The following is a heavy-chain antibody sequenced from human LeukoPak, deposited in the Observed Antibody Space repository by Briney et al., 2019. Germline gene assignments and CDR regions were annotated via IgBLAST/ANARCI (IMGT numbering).Heavy chain of an antibody. Sequence: SVKVSCKASGGTFSSYAISWVRQAPGQGLEWMGRIIPILGIANYAQKFQGRVTITADKSTSTAYMELSSLRSEDTAVYYCARDARGDSSGYYADYWGQGTLVTVSS. CDR2: IIPILGIA. V-gene: IGHV1-69*04. CDR3: ARDARGDSSGYYADY. D-gene: IGHD3-22*01. J-gene: IGHJ4*02. CDR1: GGTFSSYA.